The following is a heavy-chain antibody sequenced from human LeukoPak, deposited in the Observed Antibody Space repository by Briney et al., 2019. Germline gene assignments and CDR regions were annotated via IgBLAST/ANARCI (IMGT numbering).Heavy chain of an antibody. CDR3: ARAKVRPEVNPIDKLAYCGGDCFPLQDPFDY. CDR1: GFTVSSNY. D-gene: IGHD2-21*02. J-gene: IGHJ4*02. Sequence: GGSLRLSCAASGFTVSSNYMSWVRQAPGKGLEWVSVIYSGGSTYYADSVKGRFTISKDNSKNTLYLQMNSLRAEDTAVYYCARAKVRPEVNPIDKLAYCGGDCFPLQDPFDYWGQGTLVTVSS. V-gene: IGHV3-53*01. CDR2: IYSGGST.